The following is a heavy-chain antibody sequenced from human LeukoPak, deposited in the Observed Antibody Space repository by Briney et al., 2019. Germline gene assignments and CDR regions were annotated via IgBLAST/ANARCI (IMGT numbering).Heavy chain of an antibody. Sequence: SQTLSLTCTVSGGSISSGDYYWRWLRQPPGKGLEWIGEIHQRGSTNYNPSLKSRVTISIDKSKNQFSLKLSSVTAADTAVYYCARGYYYDSSAYSYFDYWGQGTLVTVSS. V-gene: IGHV4-30-4*01. J-gene: IGHJ4*02. CDR1: GGSISSGDYY. CDR3: ARGYYYDSSAYSYFDY. D-gene: IGHD3-22*01. CDR2: IHQRGST.